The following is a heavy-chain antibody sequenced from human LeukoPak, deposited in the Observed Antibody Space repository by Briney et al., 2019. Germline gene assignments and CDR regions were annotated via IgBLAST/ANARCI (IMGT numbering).Heavy chain of an antibody. CDR1: GFTVSSNY. CDR3: ARGPYDSSGYYLDY. CDR2: IYSGGST. D-gene: IGHD3-22*01. Sequence: GGSLRLSCAASGFTVSSNYMSWVRQAPGKGLEWVSVIYSGGSTYYADSVKGRLTISRDNSKNTLYLQMNSLRAEDTAVYYCARGPYDSSGYYLDYWGQGTLVTVSS. J-gene: IGHJ4*02. V-gene: IGHV3-53*01.